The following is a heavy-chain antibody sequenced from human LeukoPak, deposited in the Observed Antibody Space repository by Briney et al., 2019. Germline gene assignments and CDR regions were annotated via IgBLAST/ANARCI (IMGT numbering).Heavy chain of an antibody. V-gene: IGHV5-51*01. CDR1: GYSFTSYW. D-gene: IGHD6-13*01. CDR2: IYPGDSDT. Sequence: GESLKISCKGSGYSFTSYWIGWVRQMPGKGLEWTGIIYPGDSDTRYSPSFQGQVTISADKSISTAYLQWSSLKASDSAVYYCAKLRLSAAVSSFSDYWGQGTVVTVSS. J-gene: IGHJ4*02. CDR3: AKLRLSAAVSSFSDY.